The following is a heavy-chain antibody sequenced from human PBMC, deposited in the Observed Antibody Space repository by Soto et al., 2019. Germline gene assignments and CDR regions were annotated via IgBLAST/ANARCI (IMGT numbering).Heavy chain of an antibody. CDR3: ARAEPRYDSSGYYYFWYFDL. CDR2: ISAYNGNT. Sequence: PAASVKVSCKASGYTFTSYGISWVRQAPGQGLEWMGWISAYNGNTNYAQKLQGRVTMTTDTSTSTAYMELRSLRSDDTAVYYCARAEPRYDSSGYYYFWYFDLWGRGTLVTVSS. J-gene: IGHJ2*01. CDR1: GYTFTSYG. D-gene: IGHD3-22*01. V-gene: IGHV1-18*01.